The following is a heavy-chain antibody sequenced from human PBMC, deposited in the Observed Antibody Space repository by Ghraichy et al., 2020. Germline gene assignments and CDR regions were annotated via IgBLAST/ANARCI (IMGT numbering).Heavy chain of an antibody. V-gene: IGHV3-30*02. J-gene: IGHJ4*02. CDR2: IRYDGSNK. D-gene: IGHD3-22*01. CDR1: GFTFSSYG. CDR3: AKEVYDSSGYYGRGYYFDY. Sequence: GGSLRLSCAASGFTFSSYGMHWVRQAPGKGLEWVAFIRYDGSNKYYADSVKGRFTISRDNSKNTLYLQMNSLRAEDTAVYYCAKEVYDSSGYYGRGYYFDYWGQGTLVTVSS.